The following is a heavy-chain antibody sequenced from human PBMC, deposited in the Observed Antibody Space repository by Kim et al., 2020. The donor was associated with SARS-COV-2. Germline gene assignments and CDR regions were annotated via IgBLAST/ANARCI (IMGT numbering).Heavy chain of an antibody. Sequence: GGSLRLSCAASGFTFSSYAMSWVRQAPGKGLEWVSAISGSGGSTYYADSVKGRFTISRDNSKNTLYLQMNSLRAEDTAVYYCASYDSSGYYYAGVDYWGQGTLVTVSS. V-gene: IGHV3-23*01. J-gene: IGHJ4*02. CDR2: ISGSGGST. CDR1: GFTFSSYA. CDR3: ASYDSSGYYYAGVDY. D-gene: IGHD3-22*01.